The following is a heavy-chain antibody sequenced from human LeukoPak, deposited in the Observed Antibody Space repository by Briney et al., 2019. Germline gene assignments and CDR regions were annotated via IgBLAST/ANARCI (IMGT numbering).Heavy chain of an antibody. D-gene: IGHD3-22*01. V-gene: IGHV3-11*04. CDR2: IGGSGATI. CDR3: ARDQGRARYYDSSGYLGLPDY. Sequence: GGSLRLSCAASGFTFSDYYMSWIRQAPGKGLEWVSYIGGSGATIYYADSVKGRFTISRDNSKNTLYLQMNSLRAEDTAVYYCARDQGRARYYDSSGYLGLPDYWGQGTLVTVSS. CDR1: GFTFSDYY. J-gene: IGHJ4*02.